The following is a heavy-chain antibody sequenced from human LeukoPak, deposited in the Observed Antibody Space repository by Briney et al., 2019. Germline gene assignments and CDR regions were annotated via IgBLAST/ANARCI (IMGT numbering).Heavy chain of an antibody. Sequence: GGSLRLSCAASGFTFSTYEMNWVRQAPGKGLEWVSYISGSGSTIYYADSVKGRFTISRDNAKNSLYLQMNSLRAEDTAVYYCASSHYYDSSGYYGTDYWGQGTLVTVSS. J-gene: IGHJ4*02. CDR2: ISGSGSTI. V-gene: IGHV3-48*03. CDR1: GFTFSTYE. CDR3: ASSHYYDSSGYYGTDY. D-gene: IGHD3-22*01.